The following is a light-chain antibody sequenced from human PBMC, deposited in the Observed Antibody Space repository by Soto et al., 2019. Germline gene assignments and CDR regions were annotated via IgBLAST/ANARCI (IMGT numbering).Light chain of an antibody. CDR3: QQYNNWPFS. V-gene: IGKV3-15*01. CDR1: QGVTTN. J-gene: IGKJ5*01. Sequence: EIVMTQSPATLSVSPWEIATLSCRAGQGVTTNFAWYQQKSGQSPRLLIYDVSTRATGVPARFSGTGSETDFTLTISGLQSDDSAVYFCQQYNNWPFSFGQGTRLEIK. CDR2: DVS.